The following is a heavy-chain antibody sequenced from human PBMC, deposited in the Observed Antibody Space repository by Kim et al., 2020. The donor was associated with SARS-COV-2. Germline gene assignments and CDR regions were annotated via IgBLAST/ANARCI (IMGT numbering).Heavy chain of an antibody. CDR1: GGSISSYY. CDR2: IYTSGST. V-gene: IGHV4-4*07. J-gene: IGHJ4*02. CDR3: AREEHRGYDYVWGAYDY. D-gene: IGHD3-16*01. Sequence: SETLSLTCTVSGGSISSYYWSWIRQPAGKGLEWIGRIYTSGSTNYNPSLKSRVTMSVDTSKNQFSLKLSSVTAADTAVYYCAREEHRGYDYVWGAYDYWGQGTLVTVSS.